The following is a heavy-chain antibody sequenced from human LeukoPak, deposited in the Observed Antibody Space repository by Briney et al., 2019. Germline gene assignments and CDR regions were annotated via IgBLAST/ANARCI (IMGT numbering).Heavy chain of an antibody. V-gene: IGHV1-24*01. Sequence: AASVKVSCKVSGYTLTELSMHWVRQAPGKGLEWMGGFDPEDGETIYAQKFQGRVTMTEDTSTDTAYMELSSLRSEDTAVYYCATDLRYFDAFDYWGQGTLVTVSS. CDR2: FDPEDGET. D-gene: IGHD3-9*01. CDR1: GYTLTELS. J-gene: IGHJ4*02. CDR3: ATDLRYFDAFDY.